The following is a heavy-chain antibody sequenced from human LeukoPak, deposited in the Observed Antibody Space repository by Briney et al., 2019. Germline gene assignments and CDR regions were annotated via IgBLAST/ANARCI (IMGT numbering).Heavy chain of an antibody. CDR1: GYTFTSYY. CDR3: ARESVLGYNSVYYFDY. Sequence: GASVKVSCKASGYTFTSYYMHWVRQAPGQGLEWMGIINPSGGSTSYAQKSQGRVTLTRDTSTSTVYMELSSLRSEDTAVYYCARESVLGYNSVYYFDYWGQGTLVTVSS. D-gene: IGHD5-24*01. J-gene: IGHJ4*02. CDR2: INPSGGST. V-gene: IGHV1-46*04.